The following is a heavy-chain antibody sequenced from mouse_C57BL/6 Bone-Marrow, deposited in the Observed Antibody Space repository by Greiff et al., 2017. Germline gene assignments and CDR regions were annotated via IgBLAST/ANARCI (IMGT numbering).Heavy chain of an antibody. CDR2: INPGSGGT. J-gene: IGHJ3*01. Sequence: VQLQQSGAELVRPGTSVKVSCKASGYAFTNYLIEWVKQRPGPGLEWIGVINPGSGGTNYNEKFKGKATLTADKSSSTAYMQLSSLTSEDSAVYFCARSGGFAYWGQGTLVTVSA. CDR1: GYAFTNYL. CDR3: ARSGGFAY. V-gene: IGHV1-54*01. D-gene: IGHD4-1*01.